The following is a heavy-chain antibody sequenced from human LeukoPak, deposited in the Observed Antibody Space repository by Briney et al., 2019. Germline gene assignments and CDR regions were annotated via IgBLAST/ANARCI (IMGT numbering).Heavy chain of an antibody. CDR2: ISYDGTNG. Sequence: PGRSLRLSCAASGFTFSSSGVHWVRQAPGKGLEWVAVISYDGTNGYYADSVKGRFTISRDNSKNTLYLQMNSLRAEDTAVYYCAKAGRGVTTEVYWGQGTLVTVSS. D-gene: IGHD4-23*01. J-gene: IGHJ4*02. CDR3: AKAGRGVTTEVY. CDR1: GFTFSSSG. V-gene: IGHV3-30*18.